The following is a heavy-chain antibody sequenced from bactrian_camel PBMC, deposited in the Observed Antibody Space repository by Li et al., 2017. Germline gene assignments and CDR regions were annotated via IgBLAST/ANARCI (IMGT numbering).Heavy chain of an antibody. CDR3: ADAPRTQGYCAGLFPYEYVY. V-gene: IGHV3-2*01. J-gene: IGHJ4*01. CDR1: GSTDTHC. D-gene: IGHD2*01. CDR2: LYFDTEYI. Sequence: HVQLVESGGGSVQAGESLTLSCMVSGSTDTHCMGWFRQAPGKEREAVAKLYFDTEYIYYVADSVKGRFNISHDNAKNTLYLQMNSLQPDDTAKYYCADAPRTQGYCAGLFPYEYVYWGQGTQVTVS.